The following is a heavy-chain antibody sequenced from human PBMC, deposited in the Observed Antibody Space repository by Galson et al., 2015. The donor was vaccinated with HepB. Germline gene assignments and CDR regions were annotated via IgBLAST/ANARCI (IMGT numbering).Heavy chain of an antibody. CDR3: ASEGITMVRGVMFH. D-gene: IGHD3-10*01. J-gene: IGHJ4*02. CDR2: ISSSSSYI. Sequence: SLRLSCAASGFTFSSYSMNWVRQAPGKGLEWVSSISSSSSYIYYADSVKGRFTISRDNAKNSLYLQMNSLRAEDTAVYYCASEGITMVRGVMFHWGQGTLVTVSS. V-gene: IGHV3-21*01. CDR1: GFTFSSYS.